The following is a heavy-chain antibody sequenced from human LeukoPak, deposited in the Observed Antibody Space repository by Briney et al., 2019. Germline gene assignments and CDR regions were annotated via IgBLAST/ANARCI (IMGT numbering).Heavy chain of an antibody. Sequence: ASVKVSCKASGYTFTGYYMHWVRQAPGQGPEWMGRINPNSGGTNYAQKFQGRVTMTRDTSISTAYMELSRLRSDDTAVYYCARGSTYYDFWSGYYATNPWGQGTLVTVSS. CDR2: INPNSGGT. V-gene: IGHV1-2*06. CDR1: GYTFTGYY. D-gene: IGHD3-3*01. J-gene: IGHJ5*02. CDR3: ARGSTYYDFWSGYYATNP.